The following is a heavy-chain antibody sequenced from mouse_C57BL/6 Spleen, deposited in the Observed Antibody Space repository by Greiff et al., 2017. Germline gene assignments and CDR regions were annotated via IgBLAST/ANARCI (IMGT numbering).Heavy chain of an antibody. Sequence: QVQLQQSGADLVKPGASVKLSCKASGYTFTSYWMHWVKQTPGQGLEWIGLIHPNSGSINYNEKVKSQVTLSVDKSSSTVFLQLSSLTSENAAVYCCAEGGGNCFDYWGQGTTLTVSS. CDR3: AEGGGNCFDY. CDR2: IHPNSGSI. J-gene: IGHJ2*01. CDR1: GYTFTSYW. V-gene: IGHV1-64*01.